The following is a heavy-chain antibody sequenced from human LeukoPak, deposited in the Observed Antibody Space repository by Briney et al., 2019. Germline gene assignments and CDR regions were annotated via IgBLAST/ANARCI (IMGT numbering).Heavy chain of an antibody. V-gene: IGHV3-48*01. CDR3: ARVRGYDRTYYYYMDV. D-gene: IGHD5-18*01. CDR2: SSSSSSTI. Sequence: VGSLRLSCAASGFTFSIYSMNWVRQAPWKGLEGVSYSSSSSSTISYADSVKGLFTISRDNAKNSLYLQMNSLRAEDTALYYCARVRGYDRTYYYYMDVWGKGTTVTVSS. J-gene: IGHJ6*03. CDR1: GFTFSIYS.